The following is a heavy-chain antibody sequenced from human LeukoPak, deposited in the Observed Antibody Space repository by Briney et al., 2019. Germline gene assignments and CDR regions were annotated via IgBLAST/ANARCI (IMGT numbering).Heavy chain of an antibody. CDR1: GGTFTSYA. J-gene: IGHJ5*02. Sequence: SSVKVSCKASGGTFTSYAISWVRQAPGQGLEWMGGIIPIFGTANYAQKFQGRVTSTADESTSTAYMELSSLRPEDTAVYYCARASRDGYNDRFDPWGQGTLVTVSS. CDR3: ARASRDGYNDRFDP. D-gene: IGHD5-24*01. V-gene: IGHV1-69*01. CDR2: IIPIFGTA.